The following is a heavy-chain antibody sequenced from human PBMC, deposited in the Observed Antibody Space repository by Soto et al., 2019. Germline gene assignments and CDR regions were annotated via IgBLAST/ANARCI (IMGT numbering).Heavy chain of an antibody. CDR1: GSSFTSNNW. CDR3: ASRDPGTSVDY. V-gene: IGHV4-4*02. Sequence: SSETLSLTCAVSGSSFTSNNWWTWVRQPPGQGLEWIGEIYRTGSTNYNPSLKSRVTISLDKSENQFSLKVTSLTAADTAVYYCASRDPGTSVDYWGQGTLVTVSS. CDR2: IYRTGST. D-gene: IGHD1-7*01. J-gene: IGHJ4*02.